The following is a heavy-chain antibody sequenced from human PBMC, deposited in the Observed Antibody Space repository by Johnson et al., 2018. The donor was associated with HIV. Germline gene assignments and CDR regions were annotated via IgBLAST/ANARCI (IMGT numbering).Heavy chain of an antibody. CDR1: GFTFSTYG. D-gene: IGHD4-23*01. CDR2: IRHDGSNK. Sequence: QMQLVESGGGVVQPGGSLRLSCAASGFTFSTYGMHWVRQAPGKGLEWVAFIRHDGSNKYYADSVKGRFTISRNNSKNMLFLQMNSLRAEDTAVYYCAKSKLPDLVLDIWGQGTVVTVSS. CDR3: AKSKLPDLVLDI. J-gene: IGHJ3*02. V-gene: IGHV3-30*02.